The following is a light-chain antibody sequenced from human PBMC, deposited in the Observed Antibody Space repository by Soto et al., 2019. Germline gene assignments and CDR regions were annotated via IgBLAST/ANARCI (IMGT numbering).Light chain of an antibody. CDR3: QQYDNLPLT. CDR1: QDISNY. CDR2: DAS. V-gene: IGKV1-33*01. J-gene: IGKJ4*01. Sequence: DIQMTQSPSSLSASVGYRVTITCQASQDISNYLNWYQQKPGKAPKLLIYDASNLETGFPSRFSGSGSGTDFTFTISSLQPEDIATYYCQQYDNLPLTVGGGTKVEIK.